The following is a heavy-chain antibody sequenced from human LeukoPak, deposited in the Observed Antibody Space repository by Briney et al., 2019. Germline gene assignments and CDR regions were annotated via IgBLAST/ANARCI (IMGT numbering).Heavy chain of an antibody. CDR3: AKEVGETAIIKAAFDI. CDR2: ISYDGGNK. D-gene: IGHD5-18*01. CDR1: GFTFNDYA. J-gene: IGHJ3*02. V-gene: IGHV3-30-3*01. Sequence: GGSLRLSCAASGFTFNDYAMHWVRQAPGKGLESVAVISYDGGNKDYADSVKGRFTISRDNAKNSLYLQMNSLRAEDTAVYYCAKEVGETAIIKAAFDIWGRGTMVTVSS.